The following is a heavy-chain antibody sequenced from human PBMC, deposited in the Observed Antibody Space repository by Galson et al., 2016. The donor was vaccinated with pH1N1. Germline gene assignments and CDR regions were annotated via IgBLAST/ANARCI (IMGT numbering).Heavy chain of an antibody. J-gene: IGHJ3*02. CDR1: EFSISSYW. CDR2: INEDGSVM. D-gene: IGHD5-24*01. V-gene: IGHV3-7*01. Sequence: SLRLSCAASEFSISSYWMSWVRQAPGKGLEWVANINEDGSVMYYVDSVKGRFTISRDNAKNSLYLEMNSLRPGDTAIYFCAREGKRWLQFEALDIWGQGTMVTVSS. CDR3: AREGKRWLQFEALDI.